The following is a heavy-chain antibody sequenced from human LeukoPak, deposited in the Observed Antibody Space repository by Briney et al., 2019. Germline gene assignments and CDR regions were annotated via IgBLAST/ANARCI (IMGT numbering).Heavy chain of an antibody. CDR2: ISGSGGST. V-gene: IGHV3-23*01. Sequence: PGGSLRLSCAASGFTFSSYAMSWVRQAPGKGLEWVSAISGSGGSTYYADSVKGRFTISRDNSKNTLYLQMNSLRAEDTAVYYCAKSGEIQLWSPVGYYCGHGTLVTVSS. CDR1: GFTFSSYA. D-gene: IGHD5-18*01. CDR3: AKSGEIQLWSPVGYY. J-gene: IGHJ4*01.